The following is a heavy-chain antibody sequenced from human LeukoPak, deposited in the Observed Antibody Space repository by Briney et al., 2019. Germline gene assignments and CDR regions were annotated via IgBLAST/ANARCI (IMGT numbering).Heavy chain of an antibody. D-gene: IGHD1-26*01. CDR3: AKGLVGAKYY. Sequence: GGSLRLSCAASGFTFGSYAMSWVRQAPGKGLEWVSAISGSGGSTYYADSVKGRFTISRDNSKNRLYLQMNSLRAEDTAVYYCAKGLVGAKYYWGQGTLVTVSS. CDR2: ISGSGGST. V-gene: IGHV3-23*01. J-gene: IGHJ4*02. CDR1: GFTFGSYA.